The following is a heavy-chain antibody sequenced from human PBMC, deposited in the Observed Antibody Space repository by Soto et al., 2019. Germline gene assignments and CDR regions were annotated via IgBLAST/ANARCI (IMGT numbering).Heavy chain of an antibody. V-gene: IGHV4-30-4*01. CDR1: GGSISSGDYY. CDR3: ARDLVVTPYYYYGMDV. J-gene: IGHJ6*02. D-gene: IGHD2-21*02. Sequence: QVQLQESGPGLVKPSQTLSLTCTVSGGSISSGDYYWSWIRQPPGKGLEWIGYIYYSGSTYYNPSLKSRVTISVDTSKNQFSLKLSSVTTADTAVYYCARDLVVTPYYYYGMDVLGQGTTVTVSS. CDR2: IYYSGST.